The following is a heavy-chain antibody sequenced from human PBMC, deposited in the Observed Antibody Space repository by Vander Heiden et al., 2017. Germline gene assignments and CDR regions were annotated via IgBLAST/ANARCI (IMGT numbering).Heavy chain of an antibody. CDR1: GFTVSSNY. CDR3: AGERWKYRSFDY. Sequence: EAQLVGTGGGLIQPEGSLRLCCAAAGFTVSSNYMSWVRQAPGKGLEWVSVIYSGGSTYYADAVKGRFTISRDNSKKTLYLKVKSMRAEDTAVYYFAGERWKYRSFDYWGQGTMVTVYS. J-gene: IGHJ4*02. CDR2: IYSGGST. D-gene: IGHD5-12*01. V-gene: IGHV3-53*02.